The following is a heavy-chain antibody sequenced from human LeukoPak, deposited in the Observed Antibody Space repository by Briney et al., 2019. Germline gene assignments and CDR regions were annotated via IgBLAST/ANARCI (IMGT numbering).Heavy chain of an antibody. D-gene: IGHD3-10*01. Sequence: GGSLRLSCAASGFTFTSYAMTWVRQSPGKGLEWASAISGSGGSANYADSVKGRFTISRDNSKNTLYLQMNSLRAEDTAVYYCAKARRLWFGELLMGQDFDYWGQGTLVTVSS. CDR2: ISGSGGSA. J-gene: IGHJ4*02. CDR3: AKARRLWFGELLMGQDFDY. V-gene: IGHV3-23*01. CDR1: GFTFTSYA.